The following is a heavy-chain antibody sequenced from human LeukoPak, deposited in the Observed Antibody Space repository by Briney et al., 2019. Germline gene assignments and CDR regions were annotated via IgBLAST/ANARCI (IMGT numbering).Heavy chain of an antibody. CDR3: ARWSYYYDSSGYYPTFDY. Sequence: ASVTVSCTASGYTFTSYYMHWVRQAPGQGLEWMGIINPSGGSTSYAQKFQGRVTMTRDMSTSTVYMELSSLRSEDTAVYYCARWSYYYDSSGYYPTFDYWGQGTLVTVSS. D-gene: IGHD3-22*01. J-gene: IGHJ4*02. CDR2: INPSGGST. V-gene: IGHV1-46*01. CDR1: GYTFTSYY.